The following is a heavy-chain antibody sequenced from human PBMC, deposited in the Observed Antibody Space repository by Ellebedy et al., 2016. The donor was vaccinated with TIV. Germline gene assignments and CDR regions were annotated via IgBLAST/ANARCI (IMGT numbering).Heavy chain of an antibody. J-gene: IGHJ6*02. CDR3: ARGMAGDEFDYYYYGMDV. D-gene: IGHD6-19*01. CDR1: GFTVSSHY. CDR2: IRSAGST. V-gene: IGHV3-53*01. Sequence: GGSLRLSCAASGFTVSSHYMSWVRQAPGKGLEWVSIIRSAGSTHYADSVKGRFTISRDNSKNTLYLQMNSLRAGDTAVYYCARGMAGDEFDYYYYGMDVWGQGTTVTVSS.